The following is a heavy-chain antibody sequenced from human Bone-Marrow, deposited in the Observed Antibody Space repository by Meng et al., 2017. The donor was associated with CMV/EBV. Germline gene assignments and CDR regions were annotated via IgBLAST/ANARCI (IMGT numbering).Heavy chain of an antibody. CDR2: IIPILGIA. D-gene: IGHD3-22*01. J-gene: IGHJ4*02. V-gene: IGHV1-69*02. CDR1: GGTFSSYT. Sequence: SVKVSCKASGGTFSSYTISWVRQAPGQGLEWMGRIIPILGIANYAQKFQGRVTITADKSTSTAYMELSSLRSEDTAVYYCARVGHYYDSSGYYYPYWGPGPLVTCSS. CDR3: ARVGHYYDSSGYYYPY.